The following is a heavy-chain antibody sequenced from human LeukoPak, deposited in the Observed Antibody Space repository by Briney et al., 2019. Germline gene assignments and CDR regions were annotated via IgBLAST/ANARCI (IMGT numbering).Heavy chain of an antibody. CDR3: ARGPLDSSGSSFDY. D-gene: IGHD3-22*01. J-gene: IGHJ4*02. CDR2: IVPIFGTA. Sequence: SVKVSCKASGYTFTSYAISWVRQAPGQGLEWMGGIVPIFGTANYAQNFQGRVTITADESTGTAYMELSSLRSEDTAVYYCARGPLDSSGSSFDYWGQGTLVTVSS. CDR1: GYTFTSYA. V-gene: IGHV1-69*13.